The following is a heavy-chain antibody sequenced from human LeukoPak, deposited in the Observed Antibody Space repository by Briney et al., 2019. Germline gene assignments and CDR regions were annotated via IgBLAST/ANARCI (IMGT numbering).Heavy chain of an antibody. Sequence: GGSLRLSCEAYRFTVSSNYMNWVRQAPGKGLEWVSIIYSGDNTYYADSVKGRFTISRDNSKNTLYLQMNSLRAEDTAVYYCARQQDTTHPGYWGQGTLVTVSS. CDR2: IYSGDNT. V-gene: IGHV3-66*04. D-gene: IGHD5-18*01. CDR1: RFTVSSNY. J-gene: IGHJ4*02. CDR3: ARQQDTTHPGY.